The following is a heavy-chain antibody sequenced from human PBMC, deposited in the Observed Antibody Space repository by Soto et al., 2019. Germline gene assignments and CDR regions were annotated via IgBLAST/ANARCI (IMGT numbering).Heavy chain of an antibody. CDR3: ARGPTSYYYYGMDV. CDR1: GGSSSSGDCY. J-gene: IGHJ6*02. Sequence: SETLSLTCTVSGGSSSSGDCYWSWIRQPPGKGLEWIGYIYYSGSTYYNPSLKSRVTISVDTSKNQFSLKLSSVTAADTAVYYCARGPTSYYYYGMDVWGHGTTVTVSS. V-gene: IGHV4-30-4*01. CDR2: IYYSGST. D-gene: IGHD2-2*01.